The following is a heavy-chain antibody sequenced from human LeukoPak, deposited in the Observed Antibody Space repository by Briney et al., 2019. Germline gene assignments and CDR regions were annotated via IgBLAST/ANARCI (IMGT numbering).Heavy chain of an antibody. D-gene: IGHD3-22*01. CDR2: IIPIFGTA. J-gene: IGHJ6*03. V-gene: IGHV1-69*13. CDR1: GGTFSSYA. CDR3: ARDSVAAGYYDSSGLSGYYYYMDV. Sequence: SVKVSCKASGGTFSSYAISWVRQAPGQGLEWMGGIIPIFGTANHAQKFQGRVTITADESTSTAYMELSSLRSEDTAVYYCARDSVAAGYYDSSGLSGYYYYMDVWGKGTTVTVSS.